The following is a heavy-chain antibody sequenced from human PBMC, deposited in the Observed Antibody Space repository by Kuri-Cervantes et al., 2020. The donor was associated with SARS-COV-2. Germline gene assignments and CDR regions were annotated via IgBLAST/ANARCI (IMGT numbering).Heavy chain of an antibody. Sequence: SETLSLTCTVSGGSISSSNYYWGWIRQPPGKGLEWIGSIYYSGSTYYNPSLKSRVTISVDTSKNQFSLKLSSVTAADTAVYYCARIAVAGLNYYYYYYMDVWGKGTTVTVSS. J-gene: IGHJ6*03. V-gene: IGHV4-39*07. CDR1: GGSISSSNYY. D-gene: IGHD6-19*01. CDR2: IYYSGST. CDR3: ARIAVAGLNYYYYYYMDV.